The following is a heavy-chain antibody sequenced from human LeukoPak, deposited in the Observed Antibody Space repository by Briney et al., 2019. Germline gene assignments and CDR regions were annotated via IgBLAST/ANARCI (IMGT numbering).Heavy chain of an antibody. J-gene: IGHJ4*02. V-gene: IGHV1-2*02. CDR3: ATGTSGSYSVCDY. Sequence: ASVKVSCKASGYTFTGYYMHWVRQAPGQGLEWMGWINPNSGGTNYAQKFQGGVTMTRDTSISTAYMKLSRLRSDDTAVYYCATGTSGSYSVCDYWGQGTLVTVSS. CDR1: GYTFTGYY. D-gene: IGHD3-10*01. CDR2: INPNSGGT.